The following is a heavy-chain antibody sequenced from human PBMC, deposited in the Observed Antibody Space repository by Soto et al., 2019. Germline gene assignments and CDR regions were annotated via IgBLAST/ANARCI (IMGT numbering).Heavy chain of an antibody. V-gene: IGHV3-48*02. CDR3: ASDLNWGFDS. D-gene: IGHD7-27*01. CDR1: GFSFSSAP. Sequence: EVQLVESGGGLVQPGGSLRLSCAASGFSFSSAPMTWVGQAPGKGLEWVANIRTGGSATSYADSVKGRFTISRDNGKNSLYLQMNSLRDEDTAVYFCASDLNWGFDSWGQGTLVTVSS. CDR2: IRTGGSAT. J-gene: IGHJ5*01.